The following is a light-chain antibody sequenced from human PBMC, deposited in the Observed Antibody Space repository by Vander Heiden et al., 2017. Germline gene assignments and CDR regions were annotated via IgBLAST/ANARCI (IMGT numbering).Light chain of an antibody. J-gene: IGLJ2*01. Sequence: QSALTQPASVSGSPGQSITISCTGTSSDIGDYNDVSWYQQHPGKAPKLIIFDVSYRPSGISSRFSGSKSGNTASLTISGLQAEDEADYYCNSYTTTSTPVVFGGGTTLTVL. CDR1: SSDIGDYND. CDR3: NSYTTTSTPVV. CDR2: DVS. V-gene: IGLV2-14*01.